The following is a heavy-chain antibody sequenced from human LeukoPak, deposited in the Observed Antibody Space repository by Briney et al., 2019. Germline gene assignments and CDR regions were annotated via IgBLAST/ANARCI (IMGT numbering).Heavy chain of an antibody. CDR1: GFTFSSYG. V-gene: IGHV3-33*01. CDR3: ARAKLELRYDWFDP. D-gene: IGHD1-7*01. J-gene: IGHJ5*02. CDR2: IWYGGSNK. Sequence: GGSLRLSCAASGFTFSSYGMHWVRQAPGKGLEWVAVIWYGGSNKYYADSVKGRFTISRDNSKNTLYLQMNSLRAEDTAVYYCARAKLELRYDWFDPWGQGTLVTVSS.